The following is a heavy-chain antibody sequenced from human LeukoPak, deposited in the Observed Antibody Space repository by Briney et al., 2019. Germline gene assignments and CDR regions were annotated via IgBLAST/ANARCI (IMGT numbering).Heavy chain of an antibody. D-gene: IGHD3-10*01. Sequence: GGSLRLSCAASGFTFSDYSMSWIRQAPGKGLEWVSYISNSGRTIHYADSVKGRFTISRDNVKNSLYLQMNSLRAEDTAVYYCARDRVSSQLLWVGELSALQIDWGQGNLVTVSS. CDR3: ARDRVSSQLLWVGELSALQID. CDR1: GFTFSDYS. CDR2: ISNSGRTI. J-gene: IGHJ4*02. V-gene: IGHV3-11*01.